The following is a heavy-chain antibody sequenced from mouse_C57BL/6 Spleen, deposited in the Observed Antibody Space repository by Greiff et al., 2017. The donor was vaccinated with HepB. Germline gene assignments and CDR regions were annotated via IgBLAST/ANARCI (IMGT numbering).Heavy chain of an antibody. CDR1: GYTFTSYW. CDR3: ARRVTTVDWYFDV. V-gene: IGHV1-7*01. Sequence: QVQLKQSGAELAKPGASVKLSCKASGYTFTSYWMHWVKQRPGQGLEWIGYINPSSGYTKYNQKFKDKATLTADKSSSTAYMQLSSLTYEDSAVYYCARRVTTVDWYFDVWGTGTTVTVSS. J-gene: IGHJ1*03. D-gene: IGHD1-1*01. CDR2: INPSSGYT.